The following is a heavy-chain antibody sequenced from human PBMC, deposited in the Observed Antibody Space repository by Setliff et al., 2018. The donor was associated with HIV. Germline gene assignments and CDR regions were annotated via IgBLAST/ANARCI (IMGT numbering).Heavy chain of an antibody. J-gene: IGHJ6*03. CDR2: VHSTGTT. V-gene: IGHV4-61*01. CDR1: GGSVGSGSYY. Sequence: SETLSLTCSVSGGSVGSGSYYWSWIRQSPGKGLEYIGRVHSTGTTIYNPSLKSRVTMSVDTSKNQFSLKVTSVTAADTAVYYCTRDLWGDDYYYNNMDVWGKGTTVTVSS. D-gene: IGHD2-21*02. CDR3: TRDLWGDDYYYNNMDV.